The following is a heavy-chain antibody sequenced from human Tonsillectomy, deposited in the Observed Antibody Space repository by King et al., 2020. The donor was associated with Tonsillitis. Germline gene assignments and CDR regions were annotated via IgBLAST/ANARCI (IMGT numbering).Heavy chain of an antibody. J-gene: IGHJ6*02. V-gene: IGHV3-23*04. CDR3: AKPLGYCNTTSCPTGGMDV. D-gene: IGHD2-2*01. Sequence: VQLVESGGGLVKPGGSLRLSCAASGLTFSSYAMSWVRQSPGKGLEGVSVISGTGDSTYYADSVKGRFTISRDNSKNTLFLQMNSLGAEDTALYYCAKPLGYCNTTSCPTGGMDVWGQGTTVTVS. CDR1: GLTFSSYA. CDR2: ISGTGDST.